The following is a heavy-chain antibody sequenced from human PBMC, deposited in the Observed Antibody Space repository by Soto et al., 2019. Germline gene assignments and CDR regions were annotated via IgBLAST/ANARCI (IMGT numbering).Heavy chain of an antibody. J-gene: IGHJ4*02. CDR2: ISAYNGNT. D-gene: IGHD1-26*01. CDR3: AGAYSGSYYGSRFDY. CDR1: GYTFTSSG. V-gene: IGHV1-18*01. Sequence: QVQLVQSGAEVKRPGASVKVSCKASGYTFTSSGISWVRQAPGQGLEWMGWISAYNGNTNYAHKLQSRVTMTTDTSTSTAYMELRSLRSADTAMYYCAGAYSGSYYGSRFDYWGQGTLVTVSS.